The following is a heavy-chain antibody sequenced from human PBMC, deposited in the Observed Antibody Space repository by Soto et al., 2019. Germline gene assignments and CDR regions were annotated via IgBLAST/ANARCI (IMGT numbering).Heavy chain of an antibody. Sequence: SETLSLTCTVSGGSISSGGYYWSWIRQHPGKGLEWIGYIYYSGSTYYNPSLKSRVTISVDTSKNQFSLKLSSVTAADTAVYYCAITTMYSSANIWYNWFDPWGQGTLVTVSS. CDR3: AITTMYSSANIWYNWFDP. D-gene: IGHD6-19*01. CDR2: IYYSGST. CDR1: GGSISSGGYY. J-gene: IGHJ5*02. V-gene: IGHV4-31*03.